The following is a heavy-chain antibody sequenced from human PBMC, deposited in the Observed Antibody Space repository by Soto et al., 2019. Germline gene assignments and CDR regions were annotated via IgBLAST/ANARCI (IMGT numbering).Heavy chain of an antibody. D-gene: IGHD2-21*01. J-gene: IGHJ6*02. Sequence: QVQLVESGGGLVKPGGSLRLSCAASGFTFSDYYMSWLRQAPGKGLEWISYIVSGSTYTNYADPVKGRFTISKDNAKESLYLEMNSLRAEDSAVYYCARVDGESRMDVWGQGTTVSVSS. CDR2: IVSGSTYT. V-gene: IGHV3-11*06. CDR1: GFTFSDYY. CDR3: ARVDGESRMDV.